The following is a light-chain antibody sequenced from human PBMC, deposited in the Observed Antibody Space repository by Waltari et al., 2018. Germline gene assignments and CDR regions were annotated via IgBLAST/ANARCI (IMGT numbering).Light chain of an antibody. CDR2: EAT. CDR1: SSDVGTYNL. V-gene: IGLV2-23*01. Sequence: QSALTQPASVSGSPGQSLAVSCTGSSSDVGTYNLVSWYQQHPGKAPKLIIYEATNRPSGVSNRFSCSKSGNMASLTISGLQAEDEAEYYCCSFAGRSTWVFGTGTKVTVL. J-gene: IGLJ1*01. CDR3: CSFAGRSTWV.